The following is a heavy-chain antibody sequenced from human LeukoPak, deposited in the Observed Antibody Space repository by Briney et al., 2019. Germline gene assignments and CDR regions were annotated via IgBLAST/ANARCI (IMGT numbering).Heavy chain of an antibody. V-gene: IGHV3-7*01. D-gene: IGHD4-17*01. Sequence: GGSLRLSCAASGFTFSSYWMSWVRQAPGKGLEWVANIKQDGSEKYYVDSVKGRFTVSRDNAKNSLYLQMNSLRAEDTAVYYCARADYGDYIDYWGQGTLVTVSA. CDR1: GFTFSSYW. J-gene: IGHJ4*02. CDR3: ARADYGDYIDY. CDR2: IKQDGSEK.